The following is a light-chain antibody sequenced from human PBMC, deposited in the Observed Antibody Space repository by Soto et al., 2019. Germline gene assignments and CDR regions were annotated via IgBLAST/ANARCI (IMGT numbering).Light chain of an antibody. J-gene: IGKJ1*01. CDR3: QQYAVSPWT. CDR1: QSISSNY. V-gene: IGKV3-20*01. Sequence: EIVLTQSPGTLSLSPGERATLSCRASQSISSNYLAWYQQKPGQAPRLLIYGASNRATGIPDRFSGSESGTDFTLTSSRLEPEDFAVYFCQQYAVSPWTFGQGTKVEIK. CDR2: GAS.